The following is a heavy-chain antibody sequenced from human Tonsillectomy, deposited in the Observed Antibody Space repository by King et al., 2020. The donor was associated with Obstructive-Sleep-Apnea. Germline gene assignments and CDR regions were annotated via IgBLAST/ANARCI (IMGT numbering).Heavy chain of an antibody. CDR3: ARNVWVYDNSGYYPDY. J-gene: IGHJ4*02. CDR1: GGSMSSYY. CDR2: IYYSGST. D-gene: IGHD3-22*01. V-gene: IGHV4-59*01. Sequence: VQLQESGPGLVKPSETLSLTCTVSGGSMSSYYWSWLRPPPGKGLEWIGYIYYSGSTNYNPSLKSRVTISVDTSKNQFSLKLSSVNAADTAVYYCARNVWVYDNSGYYPDYWGQGTLVIVSS.